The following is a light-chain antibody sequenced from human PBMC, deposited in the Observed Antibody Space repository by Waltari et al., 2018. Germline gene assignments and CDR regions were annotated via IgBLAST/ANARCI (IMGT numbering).Light chain of an antibody. CDR1: QSISRF. Sequence: DIQMTQSPSSLSASVGDRVTITCRASQSISRFVNWYQQKPGNAPNVLIHAASTLHSGVPSRFSGSGSGTDFTLTSSSLQPEDSAIYYCQQSYSFPRTFGQGTKVEIK. CDR3: QQSYSFPRT. CDR2: AAS. J-gene: IGKJ1*01. V-gene: IGKV1-39*01.